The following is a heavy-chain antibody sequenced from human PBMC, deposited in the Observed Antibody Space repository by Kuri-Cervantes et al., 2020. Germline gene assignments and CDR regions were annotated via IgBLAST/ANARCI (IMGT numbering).Heavy chain of an antibody. V-gene: IGHV1-69*05. D-gene: IGHD1-26*01. J-gene: IGHJ4*02. CDR3: ARDLDRDSGSYSPGFDY. Sequence: SVKVSCKASGGTFSSYAISWVRQAPGQGLEWMGGIIPIFGTANYAQKFQGRVTITTDESTSTAYMELSSLRSEDTAVYYCARDLDRDSGSYSPGFDYWGQGTLVTVSS. CDR2: IIPIFGTA. CDR1: GGTFSSYA.